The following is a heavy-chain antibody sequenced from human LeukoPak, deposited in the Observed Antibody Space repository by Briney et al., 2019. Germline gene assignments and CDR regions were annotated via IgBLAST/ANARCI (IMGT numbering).Heavy chain of an antibody. D-gene: IGHD3-10*01. J-gene: IGHJ5*02. CDR3: ARVVDYGSGTFDWFDP. V-gene: IGHV1-8*02. CDR2: MNPNSGNT. CDR1: GYTFTSYD. Sequence: ASVKVSCKASGYTFTSYDINWVRQATGQGLEWMGWMNPNSGNTGYAQKFQGRVTMTRNTSISTAYMELSSLRSEDTAVYYCARVVDYGSGTFDWFDPWGQGTLVTVSS.